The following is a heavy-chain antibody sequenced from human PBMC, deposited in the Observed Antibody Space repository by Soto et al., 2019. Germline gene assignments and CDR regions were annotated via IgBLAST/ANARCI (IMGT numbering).Heavy chain of an antibody. Sequence: QVQLVQSGAEVKKPGSSVKVSCKASGGTFSSYAISWVRQAPGQGLEWMGGIIPIFGTANYAQKFQGRVTITGDESQSKAYMELSSLRSEDTAVYYCASNHRPAGKRYYFDYWGQGTLVTVSS. D-gene: IGHD2-2*01. CDR2: IIPIFGTA. CDR1: GGTFSSYA. V-gene: IGHV1-69*12. J-gene: IGHJ4*02. CDR3: ASNHRPAGKRYYFDY.